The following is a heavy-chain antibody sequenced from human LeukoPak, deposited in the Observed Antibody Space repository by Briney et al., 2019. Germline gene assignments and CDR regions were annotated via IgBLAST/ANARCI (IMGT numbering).Heavy chain of an antibody. CDR2: ISGSGGST. CDR1: GFTFSSYA. Sequence: GGSLRLSCAASGFTFSSYAMSCVRQAPGKGLEWVSAISGSGGSTYYADSVKGRFTISRDNSKNTLYLQMNSLRAEDTAVYYCAKDPYSSGWYFWFDPWGQGTLVTVSS. V-gene: IGHV3-23*01. J-gene: IGHJ5*02. CDR3: AKDPYSSGWYFWFDP. D-gene: IGHD6-19*01.